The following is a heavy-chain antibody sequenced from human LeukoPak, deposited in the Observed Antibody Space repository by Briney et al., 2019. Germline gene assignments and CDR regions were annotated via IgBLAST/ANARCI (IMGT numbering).Heavy chain of an antibody. CDR3: ARPKHFYYYYMDV. V-gene: IGHV4-34*01. CDR2: INHSGST. CDR1: GGSFSGYY. J-gene: IGHJ6*03. Sequence: SETLSLTCAVYGGSFSGYYWSWIHQPPGKGLEWIGEINHSGSTNYNPSLKSRVTISVDTSKNQFSLKLSSVTAADTAVYYCARPKHFYYYYMDVWGKGTTVTVSS.